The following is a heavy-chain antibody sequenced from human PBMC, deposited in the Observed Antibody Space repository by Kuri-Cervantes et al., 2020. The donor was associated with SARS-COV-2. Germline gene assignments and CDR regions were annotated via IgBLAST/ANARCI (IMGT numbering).Heavy chain of an antibody. CDR1: GYTFTSYG. J-gene: IGHJ5*02. Sequence: ASVKVSCKASGYTFTSYGISWVRQAPGKGLEWMGGFDPEDGETIYAQKFQGRVTMTEDTSTDTAHMELSSLRSEDTAVYYCATGPPVDTATWFDPWGQGTLVTVSS. CDR3: ATGPPVDTATWFDP. V-gene: IGHV1-24*01. CDR2: FDPEDGET. D-gene: IGHD5-18*01.